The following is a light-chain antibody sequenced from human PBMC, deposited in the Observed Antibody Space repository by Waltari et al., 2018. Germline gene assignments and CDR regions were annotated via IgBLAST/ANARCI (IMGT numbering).Light chain of an antibody. CDR1: SSNIGSNY. J-gene: IGLJ3*02. Sequence: QSVLTQPPSASGTPGQRVTISFSGSSSNIGSNYLSWYQQSTGAAPKLLIYRNNQRPSGVPDRFSGSKSGTSASLAISGLRSEDEADYYCAAWDDSLSGRVFGGGTKLTVL. V-gene: IGLV1-47*01. CDR3: AAWDDSLSGRV. CDR2: RNN.